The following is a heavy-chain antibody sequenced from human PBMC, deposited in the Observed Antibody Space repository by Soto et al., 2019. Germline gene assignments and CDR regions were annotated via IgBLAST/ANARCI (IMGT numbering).Heavy chain of an antibody. V-gene: IGHV1-69*06. CDR3: ARGGALSTSWYWGDGLDS. Sequence: GASVKVSFKASGYSFSSHAITWVRQAPGQGLEWMGGIIPVFGTPSYAQKFQGRVTISADKSTNTSYLELRSLRSEDTAVYYCARGGALSTSWYWGDGLDSWGQGTQVTVSS. CDR2: IIPVFGTP. J-gene: IGHJ4*02. D-gene: IGHD6-13*01. CDR1: GYSFSSHA.